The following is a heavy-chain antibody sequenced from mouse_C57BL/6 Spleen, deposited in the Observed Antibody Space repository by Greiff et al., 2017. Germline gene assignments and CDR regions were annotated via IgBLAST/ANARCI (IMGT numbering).Heavy chain of an antibody. D-gene: IGHD2-4*01. V-gene: IGHV3-6*01. Sequence: DVQLQESGPGLVKPSQSLSLTCSVTGYSITSGYYWNWIRQFPGNKLEWMGYISYDGSNNYNPSLKNRISITRDTSKNQFFLKLNSVTTEDTATYYCAREGIYYDYWFAYWGQGTLVTVSA. CDR2: ISYDGSN. CDR3: AREGIYYDYWFAY. CDR1: GYSITSGYY. J-gene: IGHJ3*01.